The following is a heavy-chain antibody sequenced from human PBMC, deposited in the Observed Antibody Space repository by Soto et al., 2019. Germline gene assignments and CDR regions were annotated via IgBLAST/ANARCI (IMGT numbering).Heavy chain of an antibody. CDR2: IIPIFGTA. Sequence: QVQLVQSGAEVKKPGSSVKVSCKAAGGTFSSYAISWVRQAPGQGLEWMGGIIPIFGTANYAQKLQGRVTITAEKSASTAYMELRRLTSEDTSLYYCARVRTDGLPKDYVFWREIPYYFDFWVQGTLVTVS. V-gene: IGHV1-69*06. J-gene: IGHJ4*02. CDR3: ARVRTDGLPKDYVFWREIPYYFDF. CDR1: GGTFSSYA. D-gene: IGHD3-3*01.